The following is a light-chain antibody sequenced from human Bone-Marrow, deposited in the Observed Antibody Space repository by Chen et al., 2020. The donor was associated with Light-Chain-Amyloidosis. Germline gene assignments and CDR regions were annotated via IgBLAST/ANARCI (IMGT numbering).Light chain of an antibody. CDR3: SSYTITNTLV. CDR1: SSDVGGDNH. J-gene: IGLJ1*01. Sequence: QSALLQPASVTGSPGQPITISCTGTSSDVGGDNHVSWYQQHPDKAPKLMIYEVTNRPSWVPDRFSGSKSDNTASLAISGLQTEDEADYFCSSYTITNTLVFGSGTRVTVL. V-gene: IGLV2-14*01. CDR2: EVT.